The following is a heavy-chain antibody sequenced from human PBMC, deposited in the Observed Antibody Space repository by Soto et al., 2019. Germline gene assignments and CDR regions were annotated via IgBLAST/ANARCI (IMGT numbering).Heavy chain of an antibody. CDR1: GFTFGDYG. D-gene: IGHD4-4*01. V-gene: IGHV3-21*01. J-gene: IGHJ4*02. Sequence: PGGSLRLSCAASGFTFGDYGFNWVRQAPGKGLEWVSSISGSSSYRYYADSMKGRFTISRDNAKNSLFLEVNSLGAEDTAVYYCARSNYFAIDYWGQGVLVTVSS. CDR2: ISGSSSYR. CDR3: ARSNYFAIDY.